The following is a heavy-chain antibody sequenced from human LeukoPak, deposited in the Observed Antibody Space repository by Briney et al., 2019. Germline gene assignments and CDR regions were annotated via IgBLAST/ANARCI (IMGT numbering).Heavy chain of an antibody. CDR3: ARDAVEYYYGSGSKIDP. V-gene: IGHV4-39*07. CDR1: GGSISSSSYY. Sequence: SETLSLTCTVSGGSISSSSYYWGWIRQPPGKGLEWIGSIYYSGSTYYNPSLKSQVTISVDTSKNQFSLKLSSVTAADTAVYYCARDAVEYYYGSGSKIDPWGQGTLVTVSS. CDR2: IYYSGST. J-gene: IGHJ5*02. D-gene: IGHD3-10*01.